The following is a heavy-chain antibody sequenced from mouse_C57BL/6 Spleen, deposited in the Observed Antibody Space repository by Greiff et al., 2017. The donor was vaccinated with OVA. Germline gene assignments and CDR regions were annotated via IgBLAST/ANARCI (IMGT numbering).Heavy chain of an antibody. CDR2: INPYNGGT. V-gene: IGHV1-19*01. Sequence: EVQLQQSGPVLVKPGASVKMSCKASGYTFTDYYMNWVKQSHGKSLEWIGVINPYNGGTSYNQKFKGKATLTVDKSSSTAYMELNSLTSEDSAVYYCARFDLPRDYFDYWGQGTTLTVSS. J-gene: IGHJ2*01. CDR3: ARFDLPRDYFDY. CDR1: GYTFTDYY.